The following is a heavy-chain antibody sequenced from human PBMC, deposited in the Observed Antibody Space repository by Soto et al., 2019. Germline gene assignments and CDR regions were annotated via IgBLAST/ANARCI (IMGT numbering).Heavy chain of an antibody. CDR1: GFTFSSYA. Sequence: EVQLLESGGGLVQPGGSLRLSCAASGFTFSSYAMSWVRQAPGKGLEWVSAISGSGGSTYYADSVKGRFTISRDNSKNTLYLQMNSLRAEDTAVYYCAKGGSRAGDYDILTGYYPTRYYYGMDVWGQGTTVTVSS. CDR2: ISGSGGST. D-gene: IGHD3-9*01. V-gene: IGHV3-23*01. CDR3: AKGGSRAGDYDILTGYYPTRYYYGMDV. J-gene: IGHJ6*02.